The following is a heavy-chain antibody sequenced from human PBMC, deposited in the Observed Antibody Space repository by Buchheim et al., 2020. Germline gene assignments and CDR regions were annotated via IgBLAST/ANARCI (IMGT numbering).Heavy chain of an antibody. CDR3: ARRSRNYWYFDL. V-gene: IGHV4-39*01. Sequence: QVQLQESGPGLVKPSETLSLTCTVSGGSISSSSYYWGWIRQPPGEGLEWIGTISYSGGTYYNPSLKSRATLSVDTSKNQVSLKLSSVTVADTAVYYCARRSRNYWYFDLWGRGTL. CDR2: ISYSGGT. CDR1: GGSISSSSYY. J-gene: IGHJ2*01.